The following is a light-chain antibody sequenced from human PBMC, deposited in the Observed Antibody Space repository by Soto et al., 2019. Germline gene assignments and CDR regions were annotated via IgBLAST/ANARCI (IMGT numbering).Light chain of an antibody. J-gene: IGLJ2*01. CDR1: SSNIGAGYD. CDR3: QSYDSSLSAVV. CDR2: GNN. Sequence: QSVLTQPPSVSGAPGQRVTISCTGSSSNIGAGYDVHWYQQLPGTAPKLLIYGNNNRPSGVPDRFSGSKSGTSASLAITGLQPEDEADYYCQSYDSSLSAVVFGGGPKLPVL. V-gene: IGLV1-40*01.